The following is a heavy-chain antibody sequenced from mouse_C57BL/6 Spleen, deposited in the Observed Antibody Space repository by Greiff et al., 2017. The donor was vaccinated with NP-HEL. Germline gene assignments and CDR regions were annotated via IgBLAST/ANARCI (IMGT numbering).Heavy chain of an antibody. J-gene: IGHJ4*01. D-gene: IGHD3-1*01. V-gene: IGHV7-3*01. CDR3: ARYRGYTSYAMDY. Sequence: EVQLVESGGGLVQPGGSLSLSCAASGFTFTDYYMSWVRQPPGKALEWLGFIRNKANGYTTEYSASVKGRFTISRDNSQSILYLQMNALRAEDSATYYCARYRGYTSYAMDYWGQGTSVTVSS. CDR1: GFTFTDYY. CDR2: IRNKANGYTT.